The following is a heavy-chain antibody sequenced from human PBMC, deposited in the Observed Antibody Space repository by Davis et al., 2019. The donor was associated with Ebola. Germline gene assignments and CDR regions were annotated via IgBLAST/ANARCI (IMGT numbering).Heavy chain of an antibody. CDR3: AREGGYSSGWYAFDY. CDR1: GYTFTGYY. V-gene: IGHV1-69*04. CDR2: IIPILGIA. D-gene: IGHD6-19*01. J-gene: IGHJ4*02. Sequence: AASVKVSCKASGYTFTGYYMHWVRQAPGQGLEWMGRIIPILGIANYAQKFQGRVTITADKSTSTAYMELSSLRSEDTAVYYCAREGGYSSGWYAFDYWGQGTLVTVSS.